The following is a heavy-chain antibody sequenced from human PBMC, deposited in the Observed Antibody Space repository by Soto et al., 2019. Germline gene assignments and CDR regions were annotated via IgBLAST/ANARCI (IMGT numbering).Heavy chain of an antibody. CDR2: INPNRGGT. Sequence: QVQLVQSGAEVKKPGASVKVSCKASGYTFTGYYIDWVRQAPGQGLEWMGWINPNRGGTNYAQKFQGRITMTRDTSISTAYTELSSLKSDDTAVYFCARATDTAMVTDDYWGQGTLVTVSS. V-gene: IGHV1-2*02. D-gene: IGHD5-18*01. CDR1: GYTFTGYY. CDR3: ARATDTAMVTDDY. J-gene: IGHJ4*02.